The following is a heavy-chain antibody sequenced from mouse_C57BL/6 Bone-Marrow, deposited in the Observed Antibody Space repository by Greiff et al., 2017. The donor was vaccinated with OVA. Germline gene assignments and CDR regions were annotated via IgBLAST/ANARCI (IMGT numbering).Heavy chain of an antibody. CDR2: IDPSDSET. CDR3: ARDYGSTLWYFDV. V-gene: IGHV1-52*01. CDR1: GYTFTSYW. Sequence: QVQLQQPGAELVRPGSSVKLSCKASGYTFTSYWMHWVKQRPIQGLEWIGNIDPSDSETHYNQKFKDKATLTVDKSSSTAYMQLSSLTSEDYAGYCCARDYGSTLWYFDVWGTGTTVTVSS. D-gene: IGHD1-1*01. J-gene: IGHJ1*03.